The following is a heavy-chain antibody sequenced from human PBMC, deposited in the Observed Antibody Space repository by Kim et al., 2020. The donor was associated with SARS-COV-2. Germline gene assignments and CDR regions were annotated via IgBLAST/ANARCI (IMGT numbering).Heavy chain of an antibody. D-gene: IGHD2-21*02. CDR2: IIPILGIA. CDR3: ARGDYYGSGPVVTAIHGWFDP. CDR1: GGTFSSYA. Sequence: SVKVSCKASGGTFSSYAISWVRQAPGQGLEWMGRIIPILGIANYAQKFQGRVTITADKSTSTAYMELSSLRSEDTAVYYCARGDYYGSGPVVTAIHGWFDPWGQGTLVTVSS. V-gene: IGHV1-69*04. J-gene: IGHJ5*02.